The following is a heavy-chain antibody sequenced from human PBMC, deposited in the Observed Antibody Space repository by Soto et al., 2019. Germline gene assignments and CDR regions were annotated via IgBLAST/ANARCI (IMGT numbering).Heavy chain of an antibody. Sequence: SETRSLTCTVSGGSISSRSYYWGWIRHPPGKGLEWIGTIYYSGNIYYNPSLKSRVTISVDTAKNQFSLKLSSVTAADTAVYYCASGWFGELLPTSYYYYGMDVLGQGTTVT. CDR3: ASGWFGELLPTSYYYYGMDV. CDR1: GGSISSRSYY. J-gene: IGHJ6*02. D-gene: IGHD3-10*01. CDR2: IYYSGNI. V-gene: IGHV4-39*01.